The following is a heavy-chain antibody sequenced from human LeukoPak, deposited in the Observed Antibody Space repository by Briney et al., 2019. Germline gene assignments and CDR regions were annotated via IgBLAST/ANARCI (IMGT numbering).Heavy chain of an antibody. CDR3: ARDSGSSSWAFDY. CDR2: IYYNGST. V-gene: IGHV4-59*12. CDR1: GGSISTYY. J-gene: IGHJ4*02. D-gene: IGHD6-13*01. Sequence: SETLSLTCTVSGGSISTYYWSWIRQPPGKGLEWIGYIYYNGSTNYNPSLKSRVTISVDTSKNQFSLKLSSVTAADTAVYYCARDSGSSSWAFDYWGQGTLVTVSS.